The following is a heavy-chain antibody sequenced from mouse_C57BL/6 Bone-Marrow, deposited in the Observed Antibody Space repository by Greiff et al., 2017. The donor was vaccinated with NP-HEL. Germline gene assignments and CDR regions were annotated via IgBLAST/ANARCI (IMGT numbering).Heavy chain of an antibody. J-gene: IGHJ3*01. Sequence: EVMLVESGGGLVQSGRSLRLSCATSGFTFSDFYMEWVRQAPGKGLEWIAASRNKANDYTTEYSASVKGRFIVSRDTSQSILYLQMNALRAEDTAIYYCARDETGPFAYWGQGTLVTVSA. D-gene: IGHD4-1*01. V-gene: IGHV7-1*01. CDR2: SRNKANDYTT. CDR1: GFTFSDFY. CDR3: ARDETGPFAY.